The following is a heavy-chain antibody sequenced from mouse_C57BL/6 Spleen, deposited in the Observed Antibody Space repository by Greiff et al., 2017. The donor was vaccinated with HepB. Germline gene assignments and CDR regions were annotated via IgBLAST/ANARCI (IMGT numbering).Heavy chain of an antibody. Sequence: EVKLVDSGGGLVKPGGSLKLSCAASGFTFSSYAMSWVRQTPEKRLEWVATISDGGSYTYYPDNVKGRFTISRDNAKNNLYLQMSHLKSEDTAMYYCARPDSSGYPCHWGQGTLVTVSA. J-gene: IGHJ3*01. CDR3: ARPDSSGYPCH. D-gene: IGHD3-2*02. V-gene: IGHV5-4*03. CDR1: GFTFSSYA. CDR2: ISDGGSYT.